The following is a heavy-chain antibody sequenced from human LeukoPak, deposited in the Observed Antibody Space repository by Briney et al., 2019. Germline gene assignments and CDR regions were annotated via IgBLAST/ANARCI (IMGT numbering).Heavy chain of an antibody. J-gene: IGHJ3*02. D-gene: IGHD3-9*01. CDR1: GFTFSSYS. V-gene: IGHV3-21*01. Sequence: GGSLRLSCAASGFTFSSYSMNWVRQAPGKGLEWVSSISSSSYIYYADSVKGRFTISRDNAKNSLYLQMNSLRAEDTAVYYCARDVLRYFDGAFDIWGQGTMVTVSS. CDR2: ISSSSYI. CDR3: ARDVLRYFDGAFDI.